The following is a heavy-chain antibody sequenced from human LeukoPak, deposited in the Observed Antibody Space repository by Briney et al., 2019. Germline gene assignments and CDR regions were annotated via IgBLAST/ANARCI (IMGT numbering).Heavy chain of an antibody. CDR2: ISHDGSSS. J-gene: IGHJ3*02. Sequence: GGSLRLSCAASGFTFSTYLMHWVRQAPGKGLVWVSRISHDGSSSSYADSVKGRFTISRDNAKNTLYLQMNSLRADDTAVYYCARAGYPYAFDIWGQGTMVTVSS. CDR1: GFTFSTYL. D-gene: IGHD5-18*01. V-gene: IGHV3-74*01. CDR3: ARAGYPYAFDI.